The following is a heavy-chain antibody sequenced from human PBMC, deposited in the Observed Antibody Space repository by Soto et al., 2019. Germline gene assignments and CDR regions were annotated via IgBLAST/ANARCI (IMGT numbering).Heavy chain of an antibody. D-gene: IGHD3-22*01. V-gene: IGHV3-30*18. Sequence: QVQLVESGGGVVQPGSSLRLSCAASGLTFSSYGLHWVRQAPGKGLEWVAVVSYDGTNKLYADSVKGRFTISRDNSKNTMYLQMNSLRHEDTAVYYCAKLVSYYFDSSVQPVGFAIWGQGTKVTVSS. J-gene: IGHJ3*02. CDR3: AKLVSYYFDSSVQPVGFAI. CDR2: VSYDGTNK. CDR1: GLTFSSYG.